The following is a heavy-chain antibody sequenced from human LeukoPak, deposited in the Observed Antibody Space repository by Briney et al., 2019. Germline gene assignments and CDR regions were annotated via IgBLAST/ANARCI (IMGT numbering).Heavy chain of an antibody. CDR3: ARDRQSHGSGSYYNWFDP. J-gene: IGHJ5*02. D-gene: IGHD3-10*01. Sequence: SETLSLTCAVSGGSISSGGYSWSWIRQPPGKGLEWIGYIYHSGSTYYNPSLKSRVTISVDRSKNQFSLKLSSVTAADTAVYYCARDRQSHGSGSYYNWFDPWGQGTLVTVSS. CDR2: IYHSGST. V-gene: IGHV4-30-2*01. CDR1: GGSISSGGYS.